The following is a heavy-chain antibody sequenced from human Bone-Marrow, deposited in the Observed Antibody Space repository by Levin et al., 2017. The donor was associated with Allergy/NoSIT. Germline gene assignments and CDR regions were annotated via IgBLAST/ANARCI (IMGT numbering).Heavy chain of an antibody. CDR1: GYTFTSYG. CDR3: ARGVPLTTGTYFDY. D-gene: IGHD4-17*01. Sequence: GESLKISCKASGYTFTSYGISWVRQAPGQGLEWMGWISAYNGNTNYAQKLQGRVTMTTDTSTSTAYMELRSLRSDDTAVYYCARGVPLTTGTYFDYWGQGTLVTVSS. CDR2: ISAYNGNT. V-gene: IGHV1-18*01. J-gene: IGHJ4*02.